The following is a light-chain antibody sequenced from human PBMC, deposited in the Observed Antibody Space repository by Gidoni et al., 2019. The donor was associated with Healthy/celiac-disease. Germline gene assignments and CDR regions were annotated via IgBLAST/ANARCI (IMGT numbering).Light chain of an antibody. CDR3: QQSYSTPLYT. CDR1: QSISSY. CDR2: ASS. V-gene: IGKV1-39*01. J-gene: IGKJ2*01. Sequence: DMQMTQSHSSLSASVGDRVTITCRASQSISSYLIWYQQKPGKAPKLLIYASSSLQSGVPSRFSGSGSGTDFTLTIISLQPEDFATYYCQQSYSTPLYTFGQGTKLEIK.